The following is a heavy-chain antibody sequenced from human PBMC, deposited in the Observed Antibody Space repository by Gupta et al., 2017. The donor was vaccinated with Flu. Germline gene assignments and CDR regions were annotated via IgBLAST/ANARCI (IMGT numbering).Heavy chain of an antibody. V-gene: IGHV4-39*01. D-gene: IGHD6-19*01. Sequence: QLQLQESGPGLVKPSETLSLTCTVSGGSISSSSYYWGWIRQPPGKGLEWIGSIYYSGSTYYNPSLKSRVTISVDTSKNQFSLKLSSVTAADTAVYYCASDIAVAGTGRGVEDYWGQGTLVTVAS. CDR1: GGSISSSSYY. CDR3: ASDIAVAGTGRGVEDY. CDR2: IYYSGST. J-gene: IGHJ4*02.